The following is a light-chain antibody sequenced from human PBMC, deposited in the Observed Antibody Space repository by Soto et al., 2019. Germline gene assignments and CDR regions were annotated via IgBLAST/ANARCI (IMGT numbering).Light chain of an antibody. CDR2: EVS. Sequence: QSALTQPASASGSPGQSITISCTGTSSDGGGYNYVSWYQQHPGKAPKLMIYEVSNRPTGVTNRLSGSKSGNTASLTISALQAEDEADYYCSSYTSTSTRVFGGGTKVTVL. CDR1: SSDGGGYNY. CDR3: SSYTSTSTRV. V-gene: IGLV2-14*01. J-gene: IGLJ3*02.